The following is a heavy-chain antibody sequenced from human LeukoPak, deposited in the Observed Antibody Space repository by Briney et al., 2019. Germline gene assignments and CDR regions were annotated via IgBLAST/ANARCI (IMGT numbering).Heavy chain of an antibody. CDR3: AINPGGIAAAGTE. CDR1: GGSISSSSYY. D-gene: IGHD6-13*01. J-gene: IGHJ4*02. Sequence: SETLSLTCTVSGGSISSSSYYWGWIRQPPGKGLEWIGSIYYSGSTYYDPSLKSRVTISVDTSKNQFSLKLSSVTAADTAVYYCAINPGGIAAAGTEWGQGTLVTVSS. CDR2: IYYSGST. V-gene: IGHV4-39*01.